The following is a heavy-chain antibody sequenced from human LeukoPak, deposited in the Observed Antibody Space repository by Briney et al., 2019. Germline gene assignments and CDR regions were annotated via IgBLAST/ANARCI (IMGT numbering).Heavy chain of an antibody. CDR1: GGTFSSYA. D-gene: IGHD3-9*01. V-gene: IGHV1-69*05. CDR3: ARARDILTGYYNFDY. Sequence: SVKVSCKASGGTFSSYAISWVRQAPGQRREGMGGIIPIFGTANYSQKFQGRVTITTDESTSHAYMELSSLRSEDTAVYYCARARDILTGYYNFDYWGQGTMVTVSS. J-gene: IGHJ4*02. CDR2: IIPIFGTA.